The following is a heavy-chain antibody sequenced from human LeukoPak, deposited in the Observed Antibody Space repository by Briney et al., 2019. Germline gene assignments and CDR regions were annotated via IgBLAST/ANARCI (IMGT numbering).Heavy chain of an antibody. CDR3: AGIPAVADGTGFDY. CDR1: GASISSSRYS. J-gene: IGHJ4*02. V-gene: IGHV4-39*01. D-gene: IGHD6-19*01. Sequence: PSETLSLTCTVSGASISSSRYSWGWIRQPPGKGLEWIGSIYYSGSTYYNPSLKSRVTISVDTSKNQFSLKLSSVTAADTAVYYCAGIPAVADGTGFDYWGQGTLVTVFS. CDR2: IYYSGST.